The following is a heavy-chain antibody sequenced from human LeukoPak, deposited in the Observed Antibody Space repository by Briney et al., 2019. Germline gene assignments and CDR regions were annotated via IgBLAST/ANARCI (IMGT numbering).Heavy chain of an antibody. V-gene: IGHV7-4-1*02. CDR3: AREYSFPTGTNDGHENYYYYYYMDV. J-gene: IGHJ6*03. CDR1: GYTFISYA. D-gene: IGHD1-1*01. Sequence: ASVKVSCKASGYTFISYAMNWVRQAPGQGLEWMGWINTNTGNPTYAQGFTGRFVFSLDTSVSTAYLQISSLKAEDTAVYYCAREYSFPTGTNDGHENYYYYYYMDVWGKGTTVTVSS. CDR2: INTNTGNP.